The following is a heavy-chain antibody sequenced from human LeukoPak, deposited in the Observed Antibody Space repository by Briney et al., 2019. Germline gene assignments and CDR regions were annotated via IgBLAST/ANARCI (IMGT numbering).Heavy chain of an antibody. D-gene: IGHD6-19*01. V-gene: IGHV4-59*01. Sequence: SETLSLTCTVSGGSISSYYWSWIRQPPGKGLEWIGYVSYSGNTNYNPSLKGRTTISVDTSKKQFSLKLTSVTAADTAVYYCARHRRSTAWFFDYWGQGTLVTVSS. CDR3: ARHRRSTAWFFDY. J-gene: IGHJ4*02. CDR1: GGSISSYY. CDR2: VSYSGNT.